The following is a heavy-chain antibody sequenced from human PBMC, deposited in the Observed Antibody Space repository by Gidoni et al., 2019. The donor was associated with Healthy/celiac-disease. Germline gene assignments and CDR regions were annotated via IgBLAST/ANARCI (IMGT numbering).Heavy chain of an antibody. D-gene: IGHD3-3*01. Sequence: KGRFTISRDNSKNTLYLQMNSLRAEDTAVYYCARSGYHPYYYYYGMDVWGQGTTVTVSS. J-gene: IGHJ6*02. CDR3: ARSGYHPYYYYYGMDV. V-gene: IGHV3-30*03.